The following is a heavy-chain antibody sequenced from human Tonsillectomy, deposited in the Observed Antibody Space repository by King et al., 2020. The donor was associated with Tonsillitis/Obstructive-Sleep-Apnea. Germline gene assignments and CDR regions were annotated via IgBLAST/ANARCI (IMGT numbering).Heavy chain of an antibody. CDR2: INHSGST. J-gene: IGHJ4*02. CDR3: ARGGWGRDYFAY. Sequence: VQLQQWGAGLLKPSETLSLTCAVYGGSFSGYYWSWIRQPPGKGLEWIGEINHSGSTNYNPSLKSRVTISVDTSKNQFSLKLSSVTAADTAVYYCARGGWGRDYFAYWGQGTLVTVSS. D-gene: IGHD7-27*01. CDR1: GGSFSGYY. V-gene: IGHV4-34*01.